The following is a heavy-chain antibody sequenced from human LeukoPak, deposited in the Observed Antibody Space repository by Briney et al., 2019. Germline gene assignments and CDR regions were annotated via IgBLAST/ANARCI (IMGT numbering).Heavy chain of an antibody. Sequence: PGGSLRLSCAASGFTFSSYWMHWVRQAPGKGLVWVSRINSDGSSTSYGDSVKGRFTISRDSAKNTLYLEMNSLRAEDTAVYYCARVNSNSSSWYSSDYWGQGTLVTVSS. CDR1: GFTFSSYW. V-gene: IGHV3-74*01. CDR2: INSDGSST. J-gene: IGHJ4*02. CDR3: ARVNSNSSSWYSSDY. D-gene: IGHD6-13*01.